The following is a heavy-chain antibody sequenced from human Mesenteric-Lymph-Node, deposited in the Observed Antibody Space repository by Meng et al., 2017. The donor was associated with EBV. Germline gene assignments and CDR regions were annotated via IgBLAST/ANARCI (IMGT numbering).Heavy chain of an antibody. D-gene: IGHD5/OR15-5a*01. V-gene: IGHV3-11*01. CDR3: ARDDGLVSFDY. CDR1: GFTFSDYF. CDR2: ISSTSNTI. Sequence: QVRLVGSGGGLVKPGGSLRLSCAASGFTFSDYFMSWIRQAPGKGLEWISYISSTSNTIYYGDSVKGRFTISRDNAKNSVYLQMSSLTPEDTGVYYCARDDGLVSFDYWGQGTLVTVSS. J-gene: IGHJ4*02.